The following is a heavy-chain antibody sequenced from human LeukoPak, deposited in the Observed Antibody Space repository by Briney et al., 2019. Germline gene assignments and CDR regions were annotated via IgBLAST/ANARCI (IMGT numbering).Heavy chain of an antibody. CDR3: AREYDHHAFDI. V-gene: IGHV3-21*01. Sequence: GGSLRLSCAASGFTFSSYSMNWVRQAPGKGLEWVSSISSSSSYIYYADSVKGRFTISRDNAKNSLHLQMNNLRAEDTAVYYCAREYDHHAFDIWGQGTMVTVSS. J-gene: IGHJ3*02. D-gene: IGHD3-3*01. CDR1: GFTFSSYS. CDR2: ISSSSSYI.